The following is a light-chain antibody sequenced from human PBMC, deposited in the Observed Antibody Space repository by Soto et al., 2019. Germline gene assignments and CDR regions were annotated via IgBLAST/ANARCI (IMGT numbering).Light chain of an antibody. Sequence: DIQVTQSPSTLSASVGDRVXXTXXXSQPISTWLAWYQEXPGKAXXLXXYDASSLEGGVPSRFSGSGSGTDFTLTISSLQPEDFANYYCQQANSFPALTFGGGTKVDIK. CDR3: QQANSFPALT. CDR1: QPISTW. V-gene: IGKV1-5*01. CDR2: DAS. J-gene: IGKJ4*01.